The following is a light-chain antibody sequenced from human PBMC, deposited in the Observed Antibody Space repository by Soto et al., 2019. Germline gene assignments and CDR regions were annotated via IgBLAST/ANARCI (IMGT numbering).Light chain of an antibody. CDR3: QTWGTGIRV. CDR2: LNSDGSH. CDR1: SGHSSYA. Sequence: QTVVTQSPSASASLGASVKLTCTLTSGHSSYAIAWHQQQPEKGPRYLMKLNSDGSHSKGDGIPDRFSGSSSGAERYRTISSLQSDDEADYYCQTWGTGIRVFGGGTKLTVL. J-gene: IGLJ3*02. V-gene: IGLV4-69*01.